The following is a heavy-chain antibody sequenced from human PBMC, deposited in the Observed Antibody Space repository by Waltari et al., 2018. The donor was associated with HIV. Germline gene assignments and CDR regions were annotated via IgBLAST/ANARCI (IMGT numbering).Heavy chain of an antibody. CDR3: ARRGSSASPLTL. Sequence: QVQLQQWGAGLLKPSETLSLTCPVYGGSFPNFYWNWIRQTPDEGLQWIGEINHGGDTNVNPSLKSRVIMSIDTSKYEISLNLTSVSVADTALYFCARRGSSASPLTLWGRGSRVTVSS. D-gene: IGHD3-10*01. V-gene: IGHV4-34*01. J-gene: IGHJ4*02. CDR2: INHGGDT. CDR1: GGSFPNFY.